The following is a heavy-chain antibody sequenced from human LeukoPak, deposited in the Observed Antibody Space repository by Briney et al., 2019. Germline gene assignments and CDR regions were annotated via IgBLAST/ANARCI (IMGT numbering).Heavy chain of an antibody. CDR1: GFTFSSYW. CDR2: INTDGSST. J-gene: IGHJ4*02. V-gene: IGHV3-74*01. Sequence: PGGSLRLSCAASGFTFSSYWMHWVRQAPGKGLVWVSRINTDGSSTSYADSVKGRFTISRDNAKNSLYLQMNTLRAEDAAVYYCARVGSSGSYNEDYWGQGTLVTVSS. D-gene: IGHD1-26*01. CDR3: ARVGSSGSYNEDY.